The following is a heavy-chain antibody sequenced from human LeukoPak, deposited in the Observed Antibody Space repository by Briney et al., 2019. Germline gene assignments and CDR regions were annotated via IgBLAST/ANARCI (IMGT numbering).Heavy chain of an antibody. V-gene: IGHV3-9*01. CDR3: ARGNYYGMDV. Sequence: GGSLRLSCAASGFTFDDYAMHWVRQAPGKGLEWVSGISWNSGSIGYADSVKGRFTISRDNAKNSLYLQMNNLRAEDTAVYYCARGNYYGMDVWGQGTTVIVSS. CDR1: GFTFDDYA. J-gene: IGHJ6*02. CDR2: ISWNSGSI.